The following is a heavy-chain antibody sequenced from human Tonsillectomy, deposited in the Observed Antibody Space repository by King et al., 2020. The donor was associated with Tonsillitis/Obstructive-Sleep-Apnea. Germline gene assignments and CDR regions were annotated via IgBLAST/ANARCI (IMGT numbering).Heavy chain of an antibody. CDR3: AKDCWGYSCRSGSHY. Sequence: VQLVESGGGLVQPGGSLRLSCAASGFTFSRYAMSWVRQTPGRGLEWVSTISDSGGSTYYADSVKGRFTISRDNSKDTLYLQMNSLRAEDTAVYYCAKDCWGYSCRSGSHYWGQGTLVSVSS. J-gene: IGHJ4*02. CDR2: ISDSGGST. D-gene: IGHD5-12*01. V-gene: IGHV3-23*04. CDR1: GFTFSRYA.